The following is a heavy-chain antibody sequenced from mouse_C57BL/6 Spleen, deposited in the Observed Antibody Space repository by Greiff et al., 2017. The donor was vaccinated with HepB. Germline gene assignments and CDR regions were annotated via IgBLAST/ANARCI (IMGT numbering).Heavy chain of an antibody. J-gene: IGHJ3*01. CDR2: IDPENGDT. CDR3: TTVLRPSWFAY. CDR1: GFNIKDDY. V-gene: IGHV14-4*01. D-gene: IGHD1-2*01. Sequence: EVQLQQSGAELVRPGASVKLSCTASGFNIKDDYMHWVKQRPEQGLEWIGWIDPENGDTEYASKFQGKATITADTSSNTAYLQLSSLTSEDTAVYYCTTVLRPSWFAYGGQGTLVTVSA.